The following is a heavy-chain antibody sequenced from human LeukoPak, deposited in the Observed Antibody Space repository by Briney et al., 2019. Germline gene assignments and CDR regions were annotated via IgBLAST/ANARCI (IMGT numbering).Heavy chain of an antibody. CDR1: GFTVSSNY. V-gene: IGHV3-53*01. CDR3: AREHYGSGSYASDY. J-gene: IGHJ4*02. Sequence: GGSLRLSCAASGFTVSSNYMSWVRQAPGKGLEWVSVIYSGGSTHYADSVKGRFTISRDNSKNTLYLQMNSLRAEDTAVYYCAREHYGSGSYASDYWGQGTLVTVSS. D-gene: IGHD3-10*01. CDR2: IYSGGST.